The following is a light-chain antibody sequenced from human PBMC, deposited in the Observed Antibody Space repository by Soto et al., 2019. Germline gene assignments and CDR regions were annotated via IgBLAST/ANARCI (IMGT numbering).Light chain of an antibody. J-gene: IGLJ1*01. Sequence: QSALTQPASVSGSPGQSITISCTGTSSDVGYYNYVSWYQQHPGKAPKLMIYEVSNRPSGVSNRFSGSKSGNTASLTISGLQSEDEADYYCISYTSDDVRYVFGTGTKLTVL. CDR1: SSDVGYYNY. V-gene: IGLV2-14*01. CDR2: EVS. CDR3: ISYTSDDVRYV.